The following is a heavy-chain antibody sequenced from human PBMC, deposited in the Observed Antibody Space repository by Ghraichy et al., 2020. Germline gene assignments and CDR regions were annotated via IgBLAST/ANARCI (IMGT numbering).Heavy chain of an antibody. D-gene: IGHD1-26*01. J-gene: IGHJ3*02. V-gene: IGHV4-59*01. Sequence: SETLSLTCTVSGGSISSDYWSWIRQPPGKGLEWIGDIYYSGSTNYNPSLKTRVTISVDTSKNQFSLKLSSVTAADTALVYCARVRVGAPDAFDIWGQGTMVTVSS. CDR1: GGSISSDY. CDR2: IYYSGST. CDR3: ARVRVGAPDAFDI.